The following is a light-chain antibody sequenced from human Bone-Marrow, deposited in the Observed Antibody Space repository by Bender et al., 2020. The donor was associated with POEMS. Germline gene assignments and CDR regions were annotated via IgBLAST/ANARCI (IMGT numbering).Light chain of an antibody. Sequence: QSVLTQPPSASGTPGQRVTISCSGSNSNIGTNAVNWYQQFPGTAPKLLIYSDNQRPSGVPDRFYAFKSGTSASLAISELQAEDEADYYCTAWDAGLSGWVFGGGTKLTVL. J-gene: IGLJ3*02. CDR2: SDN. CDR3: TAWDAGLSGWV. CDR1: NSNIGTNA. V-gene: IGLV1-44*01.